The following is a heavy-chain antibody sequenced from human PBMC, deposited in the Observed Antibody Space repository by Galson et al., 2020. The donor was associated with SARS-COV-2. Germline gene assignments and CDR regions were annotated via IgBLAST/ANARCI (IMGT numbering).Heavy chain of an antibody. CDR3: ARRQYYNCYMGV. Sequence: ASETLSLTCTVSGGSISTSCDYWGWIRHPPGKGLEWIGTISYTGSTYYNPSLKSRVFMSVDTSKNQFALTLRSVTAAVTGVYYCARRQYYNCYMGVWGKGTTVTSSS. V-gene: IGHV4-39*01. CDR2: ISYTGST. CDR1: GGSISTSCDY. J-gene: IGHJ6*03.